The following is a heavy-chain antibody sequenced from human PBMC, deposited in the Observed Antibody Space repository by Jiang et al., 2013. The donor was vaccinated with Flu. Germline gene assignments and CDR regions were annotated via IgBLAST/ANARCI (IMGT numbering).Heavy chain of an antibody. CDR1: GYSFTSYW. CDR3: ASSYDSSGSTAPWDY. CDR2: IYPGDSDT. V-gene: IGHV5-51*01. J-gene: IGHJ4*02. D-gene: IGHD3-22*01. Sequence: GAEVKKPGESLKISCKGSGYSFTSYWIGWVRQMPGKGLEWMGIIYPGDSDTRYSPSFQGQVTISADKSISTAYLQWSSLKASDTAMYYCASSYDSSGSTAPWDYWGQGTLVTVSS.